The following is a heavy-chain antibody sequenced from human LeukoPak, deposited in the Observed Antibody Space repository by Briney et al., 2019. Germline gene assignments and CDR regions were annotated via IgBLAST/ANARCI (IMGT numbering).Heavy chain of an antibody. Sequence: GGSLRLSCTASRFTFRSYWMSWVRQAPGKGLEWVANIKQDGSEKYYVDSVKGRFTISRDNAKNSLYLQMNSLRAEDTAVYYCARKDGDYGYYYYYGMDVWGKGTTVTVSS. J-gene: IGHJ6*04. CDR2: IKQDGSEK. CDR3: ARKDGDYGYYYYYGMDV. CDR1: RFTFRSYW. V-gene: IGHV3-7*03. D-gene: IGHD4-17*01.